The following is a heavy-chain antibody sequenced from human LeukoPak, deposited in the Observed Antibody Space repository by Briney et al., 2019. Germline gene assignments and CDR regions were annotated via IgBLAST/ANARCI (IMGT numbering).Heavy chain of an antibody. CDR2: IKSKTDGGTT. V-gene: IGHV3-15*01. CDR1: GLTFSNAW. Sequence: KSGGSLRLSCAASGLTFSNAWMSWVRQAPGKGLEWVGRIKSKTDGGTTDYAAPVKGRFTISRDDSKNALYLQMNSLKSEDTAVYYCTTAPLWYSDYWGQGTLVTVSS. J-gene: IGHJ4*02. CDR3: TTAPLWYSDY. D-gene: IGHD2-8*01.